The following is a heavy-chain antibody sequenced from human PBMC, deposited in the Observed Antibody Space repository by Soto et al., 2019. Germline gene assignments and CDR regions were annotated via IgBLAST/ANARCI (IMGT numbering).Heavy chain of an antibody. J-gene: IGHJ4*02. Sequence: SETLSLTCAVYGGSFSGYYWSWIRQPPGKGLEWIGEINHSGSTNYNPSLKSRVTISVDTSKNQFSLKLSSVTAADTAVYYCARDADGGDYSLDYWGQGTLVTVSS. CDR1: GGSFSGYY. V-gene: IGHV4-34*01. CDR3: ARDADGGDYSLDY. CDR2: INHSGST. D-gene: IGHD4-17*01.